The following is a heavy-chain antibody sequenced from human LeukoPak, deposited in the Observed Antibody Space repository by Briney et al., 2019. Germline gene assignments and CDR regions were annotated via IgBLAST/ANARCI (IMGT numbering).Heavy chain of an antibody. Sequence: SVKVSCKASGGTFSSYAISWVRQAPGQGLEWMGGIIPIFGTANYAQKFQGRVTITADESTSTAYMELSSLRSEDTAVYYCAKTYYYDSSGYYYESHFDYWGQGTLVTVSS. CDR3: AKTYYYDSSGYYYESHFDY. J-gene: IGHJ4*02. CDR1: GGTFSSYA. D-gene: IGHD3-22*01. V-gene: IGHV1-69*13. CDR2: IIPIFGTA.